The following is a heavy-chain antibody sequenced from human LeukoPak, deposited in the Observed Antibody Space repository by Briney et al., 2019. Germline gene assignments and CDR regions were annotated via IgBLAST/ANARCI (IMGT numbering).Heavy chain of an antibody. V-gene: IGHV4-59*11. Sequence: SETLSLTCTVSGGSTSGHYWSWIRQPPGKGLEWIGYIYYSGSTNYNPSLKSRVTISVDTSKNQFSLKLSSVTAADTAVYYCAREGGYSGYDYDAFDIWGQGTMVTVSS. CDR2: IYYSGST. J-gene: IGHJ3*02. CDR1: GGSTSGHY. CDR3: AREGGYSGYDYDAFDI. D-gene: IGHD5-12*01.